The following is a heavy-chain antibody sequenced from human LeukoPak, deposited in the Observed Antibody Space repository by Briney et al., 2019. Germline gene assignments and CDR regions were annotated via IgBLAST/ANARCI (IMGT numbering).Heavy chain of an antibody. V-gene: IGHV1-18*01. CDR1: GYTFTSYG. J-gene: IGHJ4*02. CDR2: ISAYNGNT. Sequence: ASVKVSCKASGYTFTSYGISWVRQAPGQGREWMGWISAYNGNTNYAQTLRGRVTMTTDTSRSTAYIELRSLRSDETAVYYCEKEAYYDILTGYSVRYFDYWGQGTLVTVSS. D-gene: IGHD3-9*01. CDR3: EKEAYYDILTGYSVRYFDY.